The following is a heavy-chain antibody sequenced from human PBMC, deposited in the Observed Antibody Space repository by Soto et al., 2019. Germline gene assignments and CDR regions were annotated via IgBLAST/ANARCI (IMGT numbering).Heavy chain of an antibody. CDR1: GGTFSSYA. CDR2: IIPIFGTA. Sequence: QVQLVQSGAEVQKPGSSVKVSCKASGGTFSSYAISWVRQAPGQGLEWMGGIIPIFGTANYAQKFQGRVTITADKYRSTAYMELRSLRAEDTAVYYWARDPEKYYDSSAPNWFDPWGKGTLVTVSS. J-gene: IGHJ5*02. V-gene: IGHV1-69*06. D-gene: IGHD3-22*01. CDR3: ARDPEKYYDSSAPNWFDP.